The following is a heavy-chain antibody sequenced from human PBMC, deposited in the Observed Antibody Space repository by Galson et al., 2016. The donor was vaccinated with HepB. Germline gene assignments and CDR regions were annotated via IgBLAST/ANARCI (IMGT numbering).Heavy chain of an antibody. D-gene: IGHD3-10*01. CDR2: VSWNGGVI. Sequence: SLRLSCATSGFSLNDHAMHWVRQAPGEGLEWVAGVSWNGGVIGYADSVKGRFTVSRDMARNSLYLQMNSLRPDDTALYFCAKDMGGQVYGSGSSIRYYYAMDVWGQGTTGTVSS. CDR3: AKDMGGQVYGSGSSIRYYYAMDV. CDR1: GFSLNDHA. V-gene: IGHV3-9*01. J-gene: IGHJ6*02.